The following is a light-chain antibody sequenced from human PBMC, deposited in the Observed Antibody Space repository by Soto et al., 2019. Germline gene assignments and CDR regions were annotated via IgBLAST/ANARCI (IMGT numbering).Light chain of an antibody. CDR3: QQYNGWPIT. J-gene: IGKJ5*01. CDR1: QSVFTS. Sequence: EIVMTQSPATLSVSPGERATLSCRASQSVFTSLAWYQQKPGQAPRLLIYGAATRATGIPARSSGSGSGTEFTLTISDLQSEDFAVYYCQQYNGWPITFGQGTRLEIK. V-gene: IGKV3-15*01. CDR2: GAA.